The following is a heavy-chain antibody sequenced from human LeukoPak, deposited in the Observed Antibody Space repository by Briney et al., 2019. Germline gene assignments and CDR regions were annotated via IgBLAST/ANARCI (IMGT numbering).Heavy chain of an antibody. CDR1: GGSISSYY. CDR3: ARDSRWGAARYDY. Sequence: SETLSLTCTVSGGSISSYYWSWIRQPPGKGLEWIGYIYYSGSTNYNPSLKSRVTISVDTSKNQFSLKLSSVTAADTAVYYCARDSRWGAARYDYWGQGTLVTVSS. D-gene: IGHD6-6*01. V-gene: IGHV4-59*01. CDR2: IYYSGST. J-gene: IGHJ4*02.